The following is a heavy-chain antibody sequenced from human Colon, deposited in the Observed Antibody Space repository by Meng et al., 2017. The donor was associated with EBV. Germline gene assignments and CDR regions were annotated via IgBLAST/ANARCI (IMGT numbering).Heavy chain of an antibody. V-gene: IGHV4-34*01. CDR3: ARYRLQNDYGDQLYYFDY. D-gene: IGHD4-17*01. Sequence: QVQLQQWGAGLLKPSXXXXLTXXVXXGSFSGYYWTWIRQPPGKGLEWIGEINHSGSTNYNPSLKSRVTISVDTSKNQFSPKMTSVTAADTAVYYCARYRLQNDYGDQLYYFDYLGQGSLVTVSS. J-gene: IGHJ4*02. CDR1: XGSFSGYY. CDR2: INHSGST.